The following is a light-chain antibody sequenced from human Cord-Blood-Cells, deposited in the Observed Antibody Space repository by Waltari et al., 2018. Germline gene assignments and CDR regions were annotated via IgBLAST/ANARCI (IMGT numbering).Light chain of an antibody. V-gene: IGLV2-14*01. Sequence: QSALTQPASVSGSPGQSIPIPCPGTRSDVGGYHYVSWYQQHPGKAPKLMIYEVSNRPSGVSNRFSGSKSGNTASLTISGLQAEDEADYYCSSYTSSSTWVFGGGTKLTVL. CDR1: RSDVGGYHY. CDR2: EVS. J-gene: IGLJ3*02. CDR3: SSYTSSSTWV.